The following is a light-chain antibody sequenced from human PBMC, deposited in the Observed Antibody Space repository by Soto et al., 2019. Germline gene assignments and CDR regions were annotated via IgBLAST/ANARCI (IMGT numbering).Light chain of an antibody. CDR2: DVI. Sequence: QSALTQPRSVSGSPGQSVTISCTGTSSDVGAYHYVSWYQQHPGKAPKLMIYDVIKRPSGVPDRFSGSKSGSTASLTISGLQAEDEADYFCCSYAGRYTYVFGTGTQLTVL. J-gene: IGLJ1*01. V-gene: IGLV2-11*01. CDR1: SSDVGAYHY. CDR3: CSYAGRYTYV.